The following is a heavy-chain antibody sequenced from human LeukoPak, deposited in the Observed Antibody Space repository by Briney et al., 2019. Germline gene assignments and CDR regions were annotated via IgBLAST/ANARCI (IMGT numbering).Heavy chain of an antibody. CDR3: AKGRSGYNYDIDY. J-gene: IGHJ4*02. V-gene: IGHV3-48*01. D-gene: IGHD5-18*01. CDR1: GFTSINYG. Sequence: GGALRLSCAASGFTSINYGRNGGRQAPGKGLEWGSYMSSTSGSINYADSVKGRFTISRDSSKNTLYLQMNSLRAEDTAVFYCAKGRSGYNYDIDYWGQGTLVTVSS. CDR2: MSSTSGSI.